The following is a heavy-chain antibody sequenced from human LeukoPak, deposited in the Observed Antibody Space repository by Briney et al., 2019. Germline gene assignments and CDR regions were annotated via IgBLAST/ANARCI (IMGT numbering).Heavy chain of an antibody. CDR1: GFIFSSYA. Sequence: GASLRLSCAASGFIFSSYAMNWVRQAPGKGLEWVSRISGSGGSTYYADSVKGQFTISRDNAKNSLYLQMNSLRAEDTAVYYCARVRDVVVPAFFDYWGQGTLVTVSS. V-gene: IGHV3-23*01. D-gene: IGHD2-2*01. CDR3: ARVRDVVVPAFFDY. CDR2: ISGSGGST. J-gene: IGHJ4*02.